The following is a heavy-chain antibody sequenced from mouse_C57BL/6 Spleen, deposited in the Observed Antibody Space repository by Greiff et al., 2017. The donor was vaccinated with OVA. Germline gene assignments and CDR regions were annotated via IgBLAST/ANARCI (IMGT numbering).Heavy chain of an antibody. Sequence: VQLQQSGPELVKPGASVKIPCKASGYTFTDYNMDWVKQSHGKSLEWIGDINPNNGGTIYNQKFKGKATLTVDKSSSTAYMELRSLTSEDTAVYFCARGTTVPYYFDYWGQGTTLTVSS. CDR1: GYTFTDYN. V-gene: IGHV1-18*01. D-gene: IGHD1-1*01. CDR3: ARGTTVPYYFDY. J-gene: IGHJ2*01. CDR2: INPNNGGT.